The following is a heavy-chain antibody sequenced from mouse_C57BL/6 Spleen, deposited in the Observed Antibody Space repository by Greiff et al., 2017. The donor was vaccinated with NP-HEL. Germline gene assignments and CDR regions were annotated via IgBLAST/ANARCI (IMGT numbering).Heavy chain of an antibody. CDR3: ARFDYDYDEGGYYFDY. D-gene: IGHD2-4*01. J-gene: IGHJ2*01. CDR1: GYAFSSSW. CDR2: IYPGDGDT. V-gene: IGHV1-82*01. Sequence: QVQLQQSGPELVKPGASVKISCKASGYAFSSSWMNWVKQRPGKGLEWIGRIYPGDGDTNYNGKFKGKATLTADKSSSTAYMQLSSLTSEDSAVYFCARFDYDYDEGGYYFDYWGQGTTLTVSS.